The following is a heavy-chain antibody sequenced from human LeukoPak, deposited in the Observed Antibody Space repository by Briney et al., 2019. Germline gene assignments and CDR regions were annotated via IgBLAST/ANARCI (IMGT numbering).Heavy chain of an antibody. Sequence: GGSLRLSCAASGFTFSSYGMHWVRQAPGKGLEWVAVIWYDGSNKYYADSVKGRFTISRDNSKNTLYLQMNSLRAEDTAVYYCARPKGTASPHDAFDIWGQGTMVTASS. CDR3: ARPKGTASPHDAFDI. V-gene: IGHV3-33*01. D-gene: IGHD5-18*01. CDR1: GFTFSSYG. J-gene: IGHJ3*02. CDR2: IWYDGSNK.